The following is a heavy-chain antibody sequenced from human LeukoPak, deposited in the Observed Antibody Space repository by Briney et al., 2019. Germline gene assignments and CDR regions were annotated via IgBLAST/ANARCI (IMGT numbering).Heavy chain of an antibody. CDR1: GFTFSDYW. J-gene: IGHJ4*02. V-gene: IGHV3-74*01. D-gene: IGHD3-10*01. CDR2: ISYDGGGT. CDR3: VRNLVRGVVYFDS. Sequence: GGSLRLSCEASGFTFSDYWMHWVRQSPGKGLVWVSRISYDGGGTNYAESVKGRFTISRDNAKNTLYLQMNSLRVEDTAVYYCVRNLVRGVVYFDSWGQGALVTVSS.